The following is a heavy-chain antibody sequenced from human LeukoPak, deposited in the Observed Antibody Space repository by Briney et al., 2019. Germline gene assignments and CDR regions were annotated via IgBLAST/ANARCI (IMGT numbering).Heavy chain of an antibody. Sequence: ASVTVSCKVSGNTLTDLSIHWVRQAPEKGLDWMGGFDPEGAEVIYAEKFQDRVTMTEDPSTDTAYLELSSLRSEDTAVYYCAAEGQWSLVHYFNSWGQGTLVTVSS. J-gene: IGHJ4*02. CDR3: AAEGQWSLVHYFNS. CDR2: FDPEGAEV. CDR1: GNTLTDLS. V-gene: IGHV1-24*01. D-gene: IGHD2-15*01.